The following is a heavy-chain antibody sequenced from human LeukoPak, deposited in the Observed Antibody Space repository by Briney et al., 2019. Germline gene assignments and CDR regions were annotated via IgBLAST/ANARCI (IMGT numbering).Heavy chain of an antibody. D-gene: IGHD1-26*01. CDR1: GGSISISSYY. CDR3: ARSGGRYHYFDS. Sequence: SETLSLTCIVSGGSISISSYYWGWIRQPPGKGLEWIANIYYTGIPYYNPSLKSRVTISVDTSKNQLSLSLSSVTAADSAVYYCARSGGRYHYFDSWGQGTPVTVSS. V-gene: IGHV4-39*01. J-gene: IGHJ4*02. CDR2: IYYTGIP.